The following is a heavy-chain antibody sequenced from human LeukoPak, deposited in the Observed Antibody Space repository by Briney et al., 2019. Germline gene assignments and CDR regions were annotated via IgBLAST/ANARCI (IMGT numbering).Heavy chain of an antibody. CDR1: GGSISSGGYY. CDR3: ASAAAGIYRCHGY. J-gene: IGHJ4*02. V-gene: IGHV4-31*03. CDR2: IYYSGST. D-gene: IGHD6-13*01. Sequence: PSETLSLTCTVSGGSISSGGYYWSWIRQHPGKGLEWIGYIYYSGSTYYNPSLKSRVTISVDTSKNQFSLKLSSVTAADTAVYYCASAAAGIYRCHGYWGQGTLVTVSS.